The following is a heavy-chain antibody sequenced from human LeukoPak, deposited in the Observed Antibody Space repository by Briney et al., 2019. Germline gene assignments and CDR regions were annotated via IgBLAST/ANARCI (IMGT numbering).Heavy chain of an antibody. CDR1: GFTFSSYA. V-gene: IGHV3-33*06. CDR3: AKDSLGYCSRASCYNYFDY. J-gene: IGHJ4*02. Sequence: GGSLRLSCAASGFTFSSYAMSWVRQAPGKGLEWVAVIWYDGTNKYYADSVKGRFTISRDNSKNTLYLQMNSLRAGDTAVYYCAKDSLGYCSRASCYNYFDYWGQGTLVTVSS. CDR2: IWYDGTNK. D-gene: IGHD2-2*02.